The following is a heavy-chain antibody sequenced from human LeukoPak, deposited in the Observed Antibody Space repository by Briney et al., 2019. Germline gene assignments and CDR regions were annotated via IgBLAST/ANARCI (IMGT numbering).Heavy chain of an antibody. CDR2: IYYSGST. CDR3: ARSPLTEYYFDY. D-gene: IGHD7-27*01. V-gene: IGHV4-59*01. J-gene: IGHJ4*02. Sequence: PSETLSLTCTVSGGSISSYYWSWIRQPPGKGLEWIGYIYYSGSTNYNPSLKNRVTISVDTSKNQFSLKLSSVTAADTAVYYCARSPLTEYYFDYWGQGTLVTVSS. CDR1: GGSISSYY.